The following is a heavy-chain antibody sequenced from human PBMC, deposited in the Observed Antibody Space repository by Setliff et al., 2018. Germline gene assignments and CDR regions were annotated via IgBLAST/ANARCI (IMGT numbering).Heavy chain of an antibody. CDR2: ISSSSSTI. CDR3: ASNTYYYGSGSHYYFDY. D-gene: IGHD3-10*01. CDR1: GFTFSSYS. V-gene: IGHV3-48*01. J-gene: IGHJ4*02. Sequence: PGGSLRLSCVASGFTFSSYSMNWVRQAPGKGLEWVSYISSSSSTIYYADSVKGRFTISRDNAKNSLYLQMNSLRAEDTAVYYCASNTYYYGSGSHYYFDYWGQGTLVTVSS.